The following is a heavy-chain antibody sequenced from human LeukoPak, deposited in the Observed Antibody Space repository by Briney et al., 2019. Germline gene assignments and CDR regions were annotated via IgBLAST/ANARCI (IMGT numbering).Heavy chain of an antibody. D-gene: IGHD6-13*01. J-gene: IGHJ4*02. V-gene: IGHV4-39*01. CDR2: IYYRGST. CDR3: ARGDIAAGGAPFDY. Sequence: SETLSLTCTVSGGSISSSSYYWGWIRQPPGKGLEWIGSIYYRGSTYYNPSLKSRVTISVDTSKNQFSLKLNSVTAADTAVYYCARGDIAAGGAPFDYWGQGTLVTVSS. CDR1: GGSISSSSYY.